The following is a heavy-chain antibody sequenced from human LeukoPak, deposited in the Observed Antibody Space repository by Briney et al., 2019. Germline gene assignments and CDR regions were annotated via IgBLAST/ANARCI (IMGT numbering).Heavy chain of an antibody. V-gene: IGHV3-30*18. J-gene: IGHJ4*01. CDR1: GFTFSSYA. D-gene: IGHD3-22*01. CDR2: ISYDGSKK. Sequence: PAGSLPLSSSASGFTFSSYAMHWVRQAPGKGLEWVAFISYDGSKKYYADSLKGRFSISRDNSKSTLDLQVNSLRPEDTAVYYCAKLGYDSSGSPRLVDYWGQGTRVTVSS. CDR3: AKLGYDSSGSPRLVDY.